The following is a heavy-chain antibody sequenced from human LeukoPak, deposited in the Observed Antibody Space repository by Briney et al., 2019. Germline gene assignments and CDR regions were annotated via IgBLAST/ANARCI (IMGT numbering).Heavy chain of an antibody. J-gene: IGHJ6*02. D-gene: IGHD2-2*01. CDR1: GYTFTSYG. CDR3: AGEHCGSTSCSPDYYYGMDV. CDR2: ISAYNGNT. V-gene: IGHV1-18*01. Sequence: ASVKVSCKASGYTFTSYGISWVRQAPGQGLEWMGWISAYNGNTNYAQKLQGRVTMTTDTSTSTAYMELRSLRSDDTAVYYCAGEHCGSTSCSPDYYYGMDVWGQGTTVTVSS.